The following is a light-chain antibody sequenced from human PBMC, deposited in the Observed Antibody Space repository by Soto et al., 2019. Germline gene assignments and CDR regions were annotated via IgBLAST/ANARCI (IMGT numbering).Light chain of an antibody. CDR1: QSISSN. CDR3: WQYNTVPAIT. Sequence: EIVMTQSPATLSVSPGERVTLSCRASQSISSNLAWYQQKPGQAPSLLMYGTSTRATGSPARFSGSGSGTEFTLTISSLQSEDFGFEYLWQYNTVPAITFGQGTRLEMK. J-gene: IGKJ5*01. CDR2: GTS. V-gene: IGKV3-15*01.